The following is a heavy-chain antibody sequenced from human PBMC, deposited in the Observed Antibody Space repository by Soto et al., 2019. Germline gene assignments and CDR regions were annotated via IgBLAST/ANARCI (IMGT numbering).Heavy chain of an antibody. D-gene: IGHD6-13*01. Sequence: SETLSLTCTVSGASMIAYYWNWMRQPPGRGLQWMGYTYYSGSTTYNTSLKSRVTISVDSSKNQFSLKLDSVTPVDTAVYYCARVPGTAGKRYFDYWGPGTLVTVSS. CDR2: TYYSGST. J-gene: IGHJ4*02. V-gene: IGHV4-59*01. CDR3: ARVPGTAGKRYFDY. CDR1: GASMIAYY.